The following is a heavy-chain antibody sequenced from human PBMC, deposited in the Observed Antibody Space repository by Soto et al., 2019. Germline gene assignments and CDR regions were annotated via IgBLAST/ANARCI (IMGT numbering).Heavy chain of an antibody. CDR3: ARLGGISAAGTVYFQH. J-gene: IGHJ1*01. CDR2: IYYSGST. D-gene: IGHD6-13*01. CDR1: GGSISSYY. V-gene: IGHV4-59*08. Sequence: LSLTCTVSGGSISSYYWSWIRQPPGKGLEWIGYIYYSGSTNYNPSLKSRVTISVDTSKNQFSLKLSSVTAADTAVYYCARLGGISAAGTVYFQHWGQGTLVTVSS.